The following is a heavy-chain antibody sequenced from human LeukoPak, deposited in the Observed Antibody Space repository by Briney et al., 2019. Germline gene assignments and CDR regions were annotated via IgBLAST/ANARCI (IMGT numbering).Heavy chain of an antibody. J-gene: IGHJ4*02. D-gene: IGHD6-19*01. V-gene: IGHV1-69*05. CDR2: IIPIFGSP. CDR1: GGTVNSYA. Sequence: GSSVKVSCKASGGTVNSYAISWVRQAPGQRLEWMGRIIPIFGSPNYAQKFQGRVTITTDESTSTAYMELSSLRSEDTAVYYCARARISPTYYSSGFDWGQGTLVTVSS. CDR3: ARARISPTYYSSGFD.